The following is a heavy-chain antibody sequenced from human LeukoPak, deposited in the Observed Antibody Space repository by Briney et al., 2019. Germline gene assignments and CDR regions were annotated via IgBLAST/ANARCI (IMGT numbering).Heavy chain of an antibody. CDR3: AKAEAVVVPAADAFDI. Sequence: PGGSLRLSCAASGFTFSSYAMSWVRQAPGKGLEWVSAISGSGGSTYYADSVKGRFTISRDNSKYTLYLQMNSLRAEDTAVYYCAKAEAVVVPAADAFDIWGQGTMVTVSS. CDR1: GFTFSSYA. CDR2: ISGSGGST. D-gene: IGHD2-2*01. V-gene: IGHV3-23*01. J-gene: IGHJ3*02.